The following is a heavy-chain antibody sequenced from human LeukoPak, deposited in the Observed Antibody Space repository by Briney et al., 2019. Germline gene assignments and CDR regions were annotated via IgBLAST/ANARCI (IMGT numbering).Heavy chain of an antibody. CDR3: ARVKPLQLLYYYYGMDV. D-gene: IGHD2-2*01. V-gene: IGHV1-69*13. Sequence: GASVKVSCKASGGSFSSYAISWVRQAPGQGLEWMGGIIPIFGTANYAQKFQGRVTITADESTSTAYMELSSLRSEDTAVYYCARVKPLQLLYYYYGMDVWGQGTTVTVSS. CDR1: GGSFSSYA. CDR2: IIPIFGTA. J-gene: IGHJ6*02.